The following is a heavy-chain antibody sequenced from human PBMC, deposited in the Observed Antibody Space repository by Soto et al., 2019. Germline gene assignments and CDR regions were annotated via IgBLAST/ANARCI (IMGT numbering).Heavy chain of an antibody. CDR2: IYYSGST. J-gene: IGHJ4*02. CDR3: ARYLSSGWYLDY. Sequence: SETLSLTCTVSGGSISSSSYYWGWIRQPPGKGLEWIGSIYYSGSTYYNPSLKSRVTISVDTSKNQFSLKLSSVTAADTAVYYCARYLSSGWYLDYWGQGTLVTAPQ. V-gene: IGHV4-39*07. D-gene: IGHD6-19*01. CDR1: GGSISSSSYY.